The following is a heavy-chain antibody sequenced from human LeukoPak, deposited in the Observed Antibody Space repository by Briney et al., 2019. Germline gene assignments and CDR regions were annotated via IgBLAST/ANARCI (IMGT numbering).Heavy chain of an antibody. V-gene: IGHV3-23*01. CDR1: GFTLSSFA. CDR2: ISGGST. J-gene: IGHJ4*02. Sequence: GGSLRLSCAASGFTLSSFAMSWVRQAPGKGLEWVSAISGGSTFYADSVKGRFTTSRDNSKSTLFLQMSSLRAEDTAVYYCAKGRTGNFDYWGQGTLVTVSS. D-gene: IGHD3/OR15-3a*01. CDR3: AKGRTGNFDY.